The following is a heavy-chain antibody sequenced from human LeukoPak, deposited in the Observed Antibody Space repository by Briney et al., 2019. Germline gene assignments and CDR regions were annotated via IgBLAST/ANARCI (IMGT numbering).Heavy chain of an antibody. CDR2: ISYDGSNK. Sequence: PGRSLRLSCAASGFTLSSYAMHWVRQAPGKGLEWVAVISYDGSNKYYADSVKGRFTISRDNSKNTLYLQMNSLRTEDTAVYYCATKSSGRDGYNWAVGAFDIWGQGTMVTVSS. CDR3: ATKSSGRDGYNWAVGAFDI. D-gene: IGHD5-24*01. J-gene: IGHJ3*02. CDR1: GFTLSSYA. V-gene: IGHV3-30*04.